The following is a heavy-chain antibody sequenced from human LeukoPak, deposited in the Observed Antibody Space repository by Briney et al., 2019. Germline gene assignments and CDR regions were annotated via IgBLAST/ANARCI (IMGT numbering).Heavy chain of an antibody. V-gene: IGHV3-23*01. J-gene: IGHJ4*02. Sequence: GGSLRLSCAASGFSVSSSPMSWVRQAPGKGLEWVSGISSSGGDTPYADSVKRRFTISRDNSKNTLYLKMNSLRAEDTAVYYCAKKNSGLHPFDFWGQGTLVIVSS. CDR3: AKKNSGLHPFDF. D-gene: IGHD4-23*01. CDR1: GFSVSSSP. CDR2: ISSSGGDT.